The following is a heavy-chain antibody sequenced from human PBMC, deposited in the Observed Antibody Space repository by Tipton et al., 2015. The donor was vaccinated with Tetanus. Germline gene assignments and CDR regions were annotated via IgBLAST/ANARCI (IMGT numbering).Heavy chain of an antibody. CDR1: GFTFSNYA. CDR3: ARGMAEASNCGGDCYSDY. V-gene: IGHV3-23*01. CDR2: ILGSGAST. D-gene: IGHD2-21*02. Sequence: SLRLSCAASGFTFSNYAMSWVRQAPGKGLEWVSGILGSGASTHYADSVKGRFTVSRDNSKNTLYLQMNSLRAEDTAVYSCARGMAEASNCGGDCYSDYWGQGTLVTVSS. J-gene: IGHJ4*02.